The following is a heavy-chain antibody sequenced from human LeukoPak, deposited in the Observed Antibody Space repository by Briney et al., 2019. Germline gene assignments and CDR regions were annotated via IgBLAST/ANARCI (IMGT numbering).Heavy chain of an antibody. CDR1: GFTFSSYG. CDR3: AKRGGTTVTTSNFHMDV. D-gene: IGHD4-17*01. Sequence: PGGSLRLSCAASGFTFSSYGMHWVRQAPGKGLEWVAFIGYDGSNKYTADSARGRFTLSIDNSKDTLYLQMNSLRAEDTAVYYCAKRGGTTVTTSNFHMDVWGKGTTVTVSS. V-gene: IGHV3-30*02. CDR2: IGYDGSNK. J-gene: IGHJ6*03.